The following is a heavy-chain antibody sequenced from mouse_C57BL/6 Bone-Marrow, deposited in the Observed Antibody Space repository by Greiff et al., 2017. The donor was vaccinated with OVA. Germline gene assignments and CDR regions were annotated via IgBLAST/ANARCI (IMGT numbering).Heavy chain of an antibody. CDR2: IDPSDSYT. D-gene: IGHD2-5*01. CDR1: GYTFTSYW. CDR3: ARRDYSNTGYFDY. J-gene: IGHJ2*01. V-gene: IGHV1-59*01. Sequence: QVHVKQSGAELVRPGTSVKLSCKASGYTFTSYWMHWVKQRPGQGLEWIGVIDPSDSYTNYNQKFKGKATLTVDTSSSTAYMQLSSLTSEDSAVYYCARRDYSNTGYFDYWGQGTTLTVSS.